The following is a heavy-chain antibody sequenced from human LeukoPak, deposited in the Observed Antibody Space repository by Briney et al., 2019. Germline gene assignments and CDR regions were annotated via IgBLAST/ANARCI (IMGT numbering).Heavy chain of an antibody. Sequence: PSETLSLTCTVSGGSISSYYWSWIRQPPGKGLEWIGYIYYSGSTNYNPSLKSRFTISVDTSKNQFSLTLSSVTAADTAVYYCARHEGYGGNPRVDYWGKGTMVTVSS. CDR3: ARHEGYGGNPRVDY. V-gene: IGHV4-59*08. J-gene: IGHJ4*02. CDR1: GGSISSYY. D-gene: IGHD4-23*01. CDR2: IYYSGST.